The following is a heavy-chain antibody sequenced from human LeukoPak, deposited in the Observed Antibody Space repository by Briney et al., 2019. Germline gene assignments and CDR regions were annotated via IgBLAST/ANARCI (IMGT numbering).Heavy chain of an antibody. CDR3: AKDLGRDSSGWYRSTWDLDAFDI. CDR2: ISYDGSNK. D-gene: IGHD6-19*01. J-gene: IGHJ3*02. Sequence: GRSLRLSCAASGFTFSSFAINWVRQAPGKGLEWVAVISYDGSNKYYADSVKGRFTISRDNSKNTLYLQMNSLRAEDTAVYYCAKDLGRDSSGWYRSTWDLDAFDIWGQGTMVTVSS. CDR1: GFTFSSFA. V-gene: IGHV3-30*18.